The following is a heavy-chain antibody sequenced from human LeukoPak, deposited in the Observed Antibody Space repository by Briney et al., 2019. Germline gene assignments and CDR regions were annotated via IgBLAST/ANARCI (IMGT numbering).Heavy chain of an antibody. Sequence: GGSLRLSCAAAGFTFTSYWMNWVRQAPGKGLEWVANINQAGSEKYYVDSVKGRFTIFRDNAKNSLHLQINSLTAEDTAVYYCARDDSSGWFYYWGQGTLVTVSS. V-gene: IGHV3-7*01. J-gene: IGHJ4*02. D-gene: IGHD6-19*01. CDR2: INQAGSEK. CDR1: GFTFTSYW. CDR3: ARDDSSGWFYY.